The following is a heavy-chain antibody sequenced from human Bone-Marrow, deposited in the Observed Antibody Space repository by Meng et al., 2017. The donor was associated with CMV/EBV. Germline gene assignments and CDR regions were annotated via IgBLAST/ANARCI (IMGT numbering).Heavy chain of an antibody. Sequence: SGPTLVKPTQTLMLTCTFSGFSLSTSGMCVSWVRQPPGKALEWLALIDWDDDKYYSTSLKNRLTISKDTSKNQVVLTMTNMDLVDTASYYCARMVIVVVSADISRERSGYYYGIVVWGQGTTVTVSS. CDR3: ARMVIVVVSADISRERSGYYYGIVV. CDR2: IDWDDDK. D-gene: IGHD2-2*02. V-gene: IGHV2-70*20. CDR1: GFSLSTSGMC. J-gene: IGHJ6*02.